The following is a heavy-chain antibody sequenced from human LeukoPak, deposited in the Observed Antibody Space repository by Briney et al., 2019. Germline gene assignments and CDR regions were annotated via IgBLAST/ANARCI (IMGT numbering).Heavy chain of an antibody. Sequence: GGSLRLSCAASGFTFSSYSMNWVRQAPGKGLEWVSYISSSSSTIYYADSVKGRFTISRDNAKNSLYLQMNSLRAEDTAVYYCARDRAMVRGAMRYHWFDPWGQGTLVTVSS. J-gene: IGHJ5*02. D-gene: IGHD3-10*01. CDR2: ISSSSSTI. V-gene: IGHV3-48*04. CDR1: GFTFSSYS. CDR3: ARDRAMVRGAMRYHWFDP.